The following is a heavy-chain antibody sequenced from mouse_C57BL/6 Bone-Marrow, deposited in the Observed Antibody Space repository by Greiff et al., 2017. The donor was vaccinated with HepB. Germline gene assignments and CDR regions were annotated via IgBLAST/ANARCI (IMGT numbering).Heavy chain of an antibody. CDR1: GYTFTSYW. Sequence: VQRVESGAELVKPGASVKMSCKASGYTFTSYWITWVKQRPGQGLEWIGDIYPGSGSTNYNEKFKSKATLTVDTSSSTAYMQLSSLTSEDSAVYYCARRDYDVFDYWGQGTTLTVSS. CDR3: ARRDYDVFDY. V-gene: IGHV1-55*01. CDR2: IYPGSGST. D-gene: IGHD2-4*01. J-gene: IGHJ2*01.